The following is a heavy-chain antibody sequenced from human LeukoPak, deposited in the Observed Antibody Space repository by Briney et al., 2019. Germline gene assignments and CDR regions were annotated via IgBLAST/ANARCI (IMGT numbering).Heavy chain of an antibody. Sequence: PGGSLRLSCAASGFTFSSYGMHWVRQAPGKGLEWVAVISYDGSNKYYADSVKGRFTISRDNSKNTLYLQMNSLRAEDTAVYYCAKSGWALWFGGHIDYWGQGTLVTVSS. J-gene: IGHJ4*02. CDR1: GFTFSSYG. CDR3: AKSGWALWFGGHIDY. V-gene: IGHV3-30*18. CDR2: ISYDGSNK. D-gene: IGHD3-10*01.